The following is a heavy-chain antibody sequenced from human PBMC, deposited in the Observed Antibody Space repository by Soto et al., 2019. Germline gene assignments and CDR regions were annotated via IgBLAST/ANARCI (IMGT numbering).Heavy chain of an antibody. V-gene: IGHV1-3*01. CDR1: GYTFSNFD. CDR3: TRDPLYCDATAACSASKKWFDP. D-gene: IGHD2-21*01. Sequence: ASVKVSCKAIGYTFSNFDVHWMRQSPGQGLEWMGWINPGNGGTQYSRNFQGRVTMTRDTSASTVYMELSSLRFEDTAMYYCTRDPLYCDATAACSASKKWFDPWCQGTLVTVSS. CDR2: INPGNGGT. J-gene: IGHJ5*02.